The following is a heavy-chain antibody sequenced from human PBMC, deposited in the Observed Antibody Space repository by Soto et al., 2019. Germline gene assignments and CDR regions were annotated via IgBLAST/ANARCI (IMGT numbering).Heavy chain of an antibody. Sequence: QITLKESGPTLVKPTQTLTLTCTFSGFSLSTSGVGVGWIRQPPGKALEWPALIYWDDNKRYSPSLKSRLTITKDTSKNQVVLTMTNMDPVDTATYYCAHRDIVTTPRAFDYWGQGTLVTVSS. CDR3: AHRDIVTTPRAFDY. CDR2: IYWDDNK. CDR1: GFSLSTSGVG. V-gene: IGHV2-5*02. D-gene: IGHD5-12*01. J-gene: IGHJ4*02.